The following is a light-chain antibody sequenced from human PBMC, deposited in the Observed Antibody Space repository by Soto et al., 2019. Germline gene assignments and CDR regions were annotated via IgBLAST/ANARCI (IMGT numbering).Light chain of an antibody. CDR1: QSVSSN. CDR3: QQYNNWPPYT. J-gene: IGKJ2*01. Sequence: EIVMTQSPATLSVSPGERATLSCRASQSVSSNLAWYQQKPGQAPRLLIYGASTRATGIPARFSGSGSGIEFTLTISSQQSEDFAVYYCQQYNNWPPYTFGQGTKLEIK. V-gene: IGKV3-15*01. CDR2: GAS.